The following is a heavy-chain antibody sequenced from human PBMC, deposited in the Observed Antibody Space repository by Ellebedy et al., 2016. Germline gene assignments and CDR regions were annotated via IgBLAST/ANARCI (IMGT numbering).Heavy chain of an antibody. J-gene: IGHJ4*02. V-gene: IGHV3-33*08. D-gene: IGHD3-22*01. CDR2: IWFDGSNK. CDR3: ARLYVDYVYYYDSRRDY. Sequence: GGSLRLSCAASGFTFSSYGMHWVRQAPGKGLEWVAVIWFDGSNKYYADSVKGRFTISRDNAKNSLYLQMTSLTTEDTGLYYCARLYVDYVYYYDSRRDYWGQGTLVTVSS. CDR1: GFTFSSYG.